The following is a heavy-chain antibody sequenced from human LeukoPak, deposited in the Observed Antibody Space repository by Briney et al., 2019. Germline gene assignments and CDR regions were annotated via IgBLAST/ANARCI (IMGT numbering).Heavy chain of an antibody. CDR1: GGSISDYY. V-gene: IGHV4-4*07. J-gene: IGHJ4*02. D-gene: IGHD3-10*01. CDR2: ISGSGST. CDR3: ARGGSGSYHYFDY. Sequence: SETLSLTCTVSGGSISDYYWGWIRQTAGKGLEWIGRISGSGSTNYNPSLKSRVTMSADTAKHQFSLRLSSVTAADTGVYYCARGGSGSYHYFDYWGQGTLVTVSS.